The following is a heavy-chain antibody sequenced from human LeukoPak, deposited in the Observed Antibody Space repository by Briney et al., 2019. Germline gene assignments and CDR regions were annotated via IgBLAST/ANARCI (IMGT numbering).Heavy chain of an antibody. V-gene: IGHV4-38-2*02. D-gene: IGHD6-13*01. CDR1: DYSISSGHY. Sequence: SETLSLTCSVSDYSISSGHYWGWIRQPPGKGLEWIGSIYDTGSTYYNPSLKSRVTISVDTSKIQFSLKLYSVTAADTAVYYCARNELPAYAAAGTFDYWGQGTLVTVSS. CDR2: IYDTGST. J-gene: IGHJ4*02. CDR3: ARNELPAYAAAGTFDY.